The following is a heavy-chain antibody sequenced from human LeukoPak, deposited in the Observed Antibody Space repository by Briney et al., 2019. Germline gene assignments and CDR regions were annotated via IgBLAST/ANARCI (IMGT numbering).Heavy chain of an antibody. CDR1: GDSIDSYY. J-gene: IGHJ4*02. CDR3: AGRSARYFDS. Sequence: SETLSLTCTVSGDSIDSYYWSWIRQPPGEGLHWIGYVFYSGPTNYDASLKSRVAISVGRSKNQFSLKLTSVSAADTAAYYCAGRSARYFDSWGQGTPVTVSS. CDR2: VFYSGPT. D-gene: IGHD1-26*01. V-gene: IGHV4-59*01.